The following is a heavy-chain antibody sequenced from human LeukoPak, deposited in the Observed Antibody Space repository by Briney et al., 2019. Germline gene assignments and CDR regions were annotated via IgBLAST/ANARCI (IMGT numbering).Heavy chain of an antibody. V-gene: IGHV5-51*01. D-gene: IGHD3-3*01. CDR1: GYSFSSYS. CDR2: IYPDVXDT. Sequence: GESLKISCKGLGYSFSSYSIGWVRQMXGXGLEWMGIIYPDVXDTRYSPSFQGQVTXSADKSFSTAYLQWSSLKASDTAMYYCARQYYDFWSGYPRQTYYFDYWGQGTLVTVSS. CDR3: ARQYYDFWSGYPRQTYYFDY. J-gene: IGHJ4*02.